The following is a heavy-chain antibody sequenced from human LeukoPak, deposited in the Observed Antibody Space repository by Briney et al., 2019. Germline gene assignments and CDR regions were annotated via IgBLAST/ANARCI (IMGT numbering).Heavy chain of an antibody. D-gene: IGHD3/OR15-3a*01. CDR3: ARGQGGGLFEY. J-gene: IGHJ4*02. Sequence: SETLSLTCTVSGGSISRYYWNWVRQPAGKGLEWVGRVYTSGSTNYNPSLKSRVTISIDTSKNQFSLNLSSVTAADTAVYYCARGQGGGLFEYWGQGTLVTVSS. CDR1: GGSISRYY. CDR2: VYTSGST. V-gene: IGHV4-4*07.